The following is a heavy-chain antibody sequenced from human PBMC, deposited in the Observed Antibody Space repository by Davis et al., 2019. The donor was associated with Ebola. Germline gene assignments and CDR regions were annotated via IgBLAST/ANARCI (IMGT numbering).Heavy chain of an antibody. V-gene: IGHV4-59*08. Sequence: MPSETLSLTCTVSGDSISSYYWSWIRQPPGKGLEWIGYIYNSGTTDYNPSLKSRVTISVDTSKNQFSLKLISVTAADTAVYYCARGTVTTLGDYWGQGTLVTVSS. CDR3: ARGTVTTLGDY. D-gene: IGHD4-11*01. CDR1: GDSISSYY. J-gene: IGHJ4*02. CDR2: IYNSGTT.